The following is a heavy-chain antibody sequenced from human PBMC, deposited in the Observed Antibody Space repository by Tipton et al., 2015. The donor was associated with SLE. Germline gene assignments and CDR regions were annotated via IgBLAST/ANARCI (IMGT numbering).Heavy chain of an antibody. Sequence: TLSLTCTVSGGSISSGSYYWSWIRQPAGKGLEWIGYIYTSGSTNYNPSLKSRVTISVDTSKNQFSLRLSSVTAADTAVYYCATSLNWGQGTLVTVSS. J-gene: IGHJ4*02. CDR3: ATSLN. V-gene: IGHV4-61*09. CDR1: GGSISSGSYY. CDR2: IYTSGST.